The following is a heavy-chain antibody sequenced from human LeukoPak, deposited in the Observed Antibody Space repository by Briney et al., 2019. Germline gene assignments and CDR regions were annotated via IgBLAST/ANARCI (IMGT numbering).Heavy chain of an antibody. D-gene: IGHD2-8*01. CDR2: IHYSGSS. Sequence: PSETLSLTCTVSGDSTSNFYWNWIRQSPGKGLEWIGNIHYSGSSVYNPSLQSRGTISIDTSRRQFFLKLNSVTAAHTAGYYGGLAPNSNWFDFGGPATLVTVSS. J-gene: IGHJ5*01. CDR1: GDSTSNFY. V-gene: IGHV4-59*03. CDR3: GLAPNSNWFDF.